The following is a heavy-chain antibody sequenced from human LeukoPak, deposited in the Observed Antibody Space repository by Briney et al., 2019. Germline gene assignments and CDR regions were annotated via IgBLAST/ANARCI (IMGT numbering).Heavy chain of an antibody. CDR2: IYTSGST. J-gene: IGHJ4*02. V-gene: IGHV4-4*07. Sequence: SETLSLTCTVSGGSISSYYWSWIRQPAGKGLEWIGRIYTSGSTNYNPSLKSRVTMSVDTSKNQFSLKLSSVTAADAAVYYCARVGQGLVKPYFDYWGQGTLVNVSS. CDR3: ARVGQGLVKPYFDY. D-gene: IGHD6-19*01. CDR1: GGSISSYY.